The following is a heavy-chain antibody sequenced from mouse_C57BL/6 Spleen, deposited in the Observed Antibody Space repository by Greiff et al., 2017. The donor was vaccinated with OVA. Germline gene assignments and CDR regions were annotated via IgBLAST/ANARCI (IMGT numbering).Heavy chain of an antibody. V-gene: IGHV5-12*01. CDR1: GFTFSDYY. D-gene: IGHD2-3*01. CDR3: ARPDDGYYDYAMDY. J-gene: IGHJ4*01. Sequence: EVKVVESGGGLVQPGGSLKLSCAASGFTFSDYYMYWVRQTPEKRLEWVAYISNGGGSTYYPDTVKGRFTISRDNAKNTLYLQMSRLKSEDTAMYYCARPDDGYYDYAMDYWGQGTSVTVSS. CDR2: ISNGGGST.